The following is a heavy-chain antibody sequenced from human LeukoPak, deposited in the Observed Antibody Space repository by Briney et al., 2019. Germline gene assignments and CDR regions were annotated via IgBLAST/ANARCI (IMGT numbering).Heavy chain of an antibody. J-gene: IGHJ6*02. CDR3: ARSIVADV. Sequence: ASVKVSCKTSAYAFADNYMHWVRQAPGQGLEWMGWISAYNGNTNYAQKLQGRVTMTTDTSTSTAYMELNSLRSDDTAVYYCARSIVADVWGQGTTVTVSS. D-gene: IGHD5-12*01. CDR1: AYAFADNY. CDR2: ISAYNGNT. V-gene: IGHV1-18*04.